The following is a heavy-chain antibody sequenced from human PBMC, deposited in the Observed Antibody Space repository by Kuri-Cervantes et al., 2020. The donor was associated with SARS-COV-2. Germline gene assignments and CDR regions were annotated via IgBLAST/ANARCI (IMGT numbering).Heavy chain of an antibody. CDR3: ARARHRSGSYTYYYYYYGMDV. CDR2: MNPNSGNT. D-gene: IGHD3-10*01. CDR1: GYTFTSYD. Sequence: ASVKVSCKASGYTFTSYDINWVRQATGQGLERMGWMNPNSGNTGYAQKFQGRVTMTRNTSISTAYMELSSLRSEDTAVYYCARARHRSGSYTYYYYYYGMDVWGQGTTVTVSS. V-gene: IGHV1-8*01. J-gene: IGHJ6*02.